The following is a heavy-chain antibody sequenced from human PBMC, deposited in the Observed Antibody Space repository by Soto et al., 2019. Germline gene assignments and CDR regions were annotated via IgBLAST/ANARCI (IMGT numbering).Heavy chain of an antibody. Sequence: SGTLSRTCPVSGDSISSGGYSWTWIRQPPGKGLEWIGHIYQSGSTLYNPSLESRVTISVDNSKNTVYLQMNSLRAEDTAVYYCAKDRGYYSSSWPSYWGQGTLVTVSS. V-gene: IGHV4-30-2*02. D-gene: IGHD6-13*01. CDR3: AKDRGYYSSSWPSY. CDR1: GDSISSGGYS. J-gene: IGHJ4*02. CDR2: IYQSGST.